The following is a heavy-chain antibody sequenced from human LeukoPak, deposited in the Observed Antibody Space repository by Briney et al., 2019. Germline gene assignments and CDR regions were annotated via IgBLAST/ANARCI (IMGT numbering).Heavy chain of an antibody. J-gene: IGHJ4*02. V-gene: IGHV3-53*01. CDR1: GFTVSGNY. Sequence: TGGSLRLSCAVSGFTVSGNYMSWIRQGPGKGLEWVSLIYSDDTTLYADSMKGRFTISRDISKNTLYLQMSSLRAEDTAVYYCARRAGGYSHPYDYWGQGVLVTVSS. CDR3: ARRAGGYSHPYDY. D-gene: IGHD4-23*01. CDR2: IYSDDTT.